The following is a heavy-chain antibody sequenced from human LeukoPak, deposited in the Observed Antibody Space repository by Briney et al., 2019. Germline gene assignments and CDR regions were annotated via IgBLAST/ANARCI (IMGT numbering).Heavy chain of an antibody. CDR1: GFTFSSYA. Sequence: GRSLRLSCAASGFTFSSYAMSWVRQAPGEGLEWVSAISGSGDYTYYADSVKGRFTISRDNSKNTVYLQMNSLRAEDTAVYYCAAMIEDYWGQGTLVTVSS. V-gene: IGHV3-23*01. D-gene: IGHD2-2*01. CDR3: AAMIEDY. CDR2: ISGSGDYT. J-gene: IGHJ4*02.